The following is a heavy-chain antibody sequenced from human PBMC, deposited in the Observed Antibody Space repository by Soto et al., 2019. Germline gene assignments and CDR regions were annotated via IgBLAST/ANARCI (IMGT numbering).Heavy chain of an antibody. Sequence: EEQLVASGGGLVQPGGSLRLSCATSGFTLRSYWMSWFRHATGEGLEWLATIKTDASEKKYVDSGNGRFTVFRDNAKNSLYLQMDSLRAEDTAVYYCAIDSGYGSGNSVNHYLECWGRGTLVTVSS. J-gene: IGHJ4*01. D-gene: IGHD3-10*01. V-gene: IGHV3-7*01. CDR2: IKTDASEK. CDR3: AIDSGYGSGNSVNHYLEC. CDR1: GFTLRSYW.